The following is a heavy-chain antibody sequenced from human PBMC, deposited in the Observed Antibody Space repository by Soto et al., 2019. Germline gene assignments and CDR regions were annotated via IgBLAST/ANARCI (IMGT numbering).Heavy chain of an antibody. Sequence: QVQLVQSGAEVKKPGASVRVSCKASGYVFPSYDITWVRQAPGHGLEWMGWVNPGSGYKGYARNFQGRVTLTRNMSISTVYMELSSLRSEDTAVYYCARADPRHYYMDVWGKGTTVTVSS. J-gene: IGHJ6*03. V-gene: IGHV1-8*01. CDR1: GYVFPSYD. CDR2: VNPGSGYK. CDR3: ARADPRHYYMDV.